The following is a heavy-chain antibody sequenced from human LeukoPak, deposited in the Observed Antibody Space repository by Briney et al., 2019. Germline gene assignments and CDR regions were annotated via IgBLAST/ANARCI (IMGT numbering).Heavy chain of an antibody. V-gene: IGHV1-46*01. CDR1: GYTFTKYY. CDR2: INPSGGST. J-gene: IGHJ4*02. Sequence: ASVKVSCKASGYTFTKYYMFWVRQAPGQGLEWMGIINPSGGSTSYAQKFQGRVTMTRDTSTSTVYMELSSLRSEDTAVYYCARDRAYCGGDCYSDFDYWGQGTLVTVSS. CDR3: ARDRAYCGGDCYSDFDY. D-gene: IGHD2-21*02.